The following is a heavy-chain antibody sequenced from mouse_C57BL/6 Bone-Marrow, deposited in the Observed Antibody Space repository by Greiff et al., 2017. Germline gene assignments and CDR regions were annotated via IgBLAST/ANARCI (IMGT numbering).Heavy chain of an antibody. V-gene: IGHV14-4*01. CDR1: GFNIKDDY. Sequence: EVQLQQSGAELVRPGASVKLSCTASGFNIKDDYMHWVKQRPEQGLEWIGWLDPENGDTEYASKFQGKATITADTSSNTAYLQLSSLTSEDTAVYYCTTGFFDYWGQGTTLTVSS. J-gene: IGHJ2*01. CDR3: TTGFFDY. CDR2: LDPENGDT.